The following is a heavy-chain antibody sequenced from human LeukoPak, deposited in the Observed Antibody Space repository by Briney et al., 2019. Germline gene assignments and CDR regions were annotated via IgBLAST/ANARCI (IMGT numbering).Heavy chain of an antibody. CDR1: GFTFSSYA. D-gene: IGHD5-18*01. Sequence: PGGSLRLSCAASGFTFSSYAMSWVRQAPGKGLEWVSAISGSGGSTYYADSVKGRFTISRDNSKNTLSLQMNSLRAEDTAVYYCASGISTAMVIYHWGQGTLVTVSS. J-gene: IGHJ5*02. V-gene: IGHV3-23*01. CDR2: ISGSGGST. CDR3: ASGISTAMVIYH.